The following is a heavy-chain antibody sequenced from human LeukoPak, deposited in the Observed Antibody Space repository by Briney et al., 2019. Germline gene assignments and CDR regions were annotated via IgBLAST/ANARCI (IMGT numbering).Heavy chain of an antibody. CDR1: GFTFKNYG. V-gene: IGHV3-30*02. CDR2: IRYDGSNK. CDR3: ASAPDSGYDFTGFDY. J-gene: IGHJ4*02. D-gene: IGHD5-12*01. Sequence: AGGSLRLSCAASGFTFKNYGMHWVRQAPGKGLEWVAFIRYDGSNKWYADSVKGRFTISRDNTKDTLYLQMNSLRAEDTAVYYCASAPDSGYDFTGFDYWGQGTLVTVSS.